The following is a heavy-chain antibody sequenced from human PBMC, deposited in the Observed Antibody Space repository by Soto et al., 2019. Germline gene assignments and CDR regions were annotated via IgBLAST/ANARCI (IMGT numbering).Heavy chain of an antibody. CDR3: ARVPDY. D-gene: IGHD2-2*01. CDR2: MYHSGST. Sequence: PSETLSLTCTVSGGSIYFYYWSWIRQPPGKGLEWIGYMYHSGSTYYNPSLKSRVTISIDRSKNQFSLKLSSVTAADTAVYYCARVPDYWGQGILVTVSS. J-gene: IGHJ4*02. CDR1: GGSIYFYY. V-gene: IGHV4-30-2*01.